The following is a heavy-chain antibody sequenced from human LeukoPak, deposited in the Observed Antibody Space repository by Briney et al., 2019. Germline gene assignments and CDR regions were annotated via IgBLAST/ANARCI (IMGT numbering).Heavy chain of an antibody. CDR2: ISAYNGNT. V-gene: IGHV1-18*01. D-gene: IGHD6-13*01. CDR1: GYTFTSYG. J-gene: IGHJ3*02. CDR3: ARADSSTWYSLNLI. Sequence: ASVKVSCKASGYTFTSYGISWVRQAPGQGLEWMGWISAYNGNTNYAKKLQGRVTMTTDTSTSTAYMELRSLRSDDTAVYYCARADSSTWYSLNLIWGQGTMVTVSS.